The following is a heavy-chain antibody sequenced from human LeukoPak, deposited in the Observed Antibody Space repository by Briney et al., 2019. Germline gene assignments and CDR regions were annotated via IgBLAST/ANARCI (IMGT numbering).Heavy chain of an antibody. CDR1: GFTVSSNY. CDR3: ARIPAGTLFDY. J-gene: IGHJ4*02. Sequence: PGGSLRLSCAASGFTVSSNYMSWVRQAPGKGLEWGSVIYSGGSTYYADSVKGRFTISRDDSKNTLYHKMNSLRAEDTAVYYCARIPAGTLFDYWGQGTLVTVSS. D-gene: IGHD6-19*01. V-gene: IGHV3-66*01. CDR2: IYSGGST.